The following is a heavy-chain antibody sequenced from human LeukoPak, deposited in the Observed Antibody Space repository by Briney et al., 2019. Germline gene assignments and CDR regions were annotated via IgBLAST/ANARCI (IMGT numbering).Heavy chain of an antibody. V-gene: IGHV4-59*01. CDR1: GGSLCSYY. CDR3: ARLGHCSSTSCYGLDY. D-gene: IGHD2-2*01. J-gene: IGHJ4*02. CDR2: IYYSGSP. Sequence: SETLSLTCTVSGGSLCSYYWSWVRQPPGKGLEFIGYIYYSGSPNYNPSLKSRVTISVDTSKNQFSLKLSSVTAADTAVYYCARLGHCSSTSCYGLDYWGQGTLVTVSS.